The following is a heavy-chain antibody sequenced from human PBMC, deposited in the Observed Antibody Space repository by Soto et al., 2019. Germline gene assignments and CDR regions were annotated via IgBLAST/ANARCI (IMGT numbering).Heavy chain of an antibody. V-gene: IGHV1-69*13. CDR2: IIPIFGTA. Sequence: GASVQVSCKGSGGTFSSYAISWVRQAPGQGLEWMGGIIPIFGTANYAQKFQGRVTITADESTSTAYMELSSLRSEDTAVYYCAXPRGDGYNKYYYYGMDVWGQGTTVTVSS. CDR3: AXPRGDGYNKYYYYGMDV. D-gene: IGHD3-10*01. J-gene: IGHJ6*02. CDR1: GGTFSSYA.